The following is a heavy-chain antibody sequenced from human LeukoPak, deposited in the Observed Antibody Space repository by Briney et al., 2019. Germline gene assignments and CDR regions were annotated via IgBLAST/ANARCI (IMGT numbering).Heavy chain of an antibody. J-gene: IGHJ4*02. CDR3: AKRLTTFHY. V-gene: IGHV3-23*01. D-gene: IGHD4-17*01. CDR2: LRGDDDT. Sequence: KPGGSLRLSCAASGSSFRNYAMSWVRQAPARGLEWVSSLRGDDDTFYADSVKGRFTLSRDDSRNTVYLQLNSLRVEDTAVYYCAKRLTTFHYWGQGTLVTVSS. CDR1: GSSFRNYA.